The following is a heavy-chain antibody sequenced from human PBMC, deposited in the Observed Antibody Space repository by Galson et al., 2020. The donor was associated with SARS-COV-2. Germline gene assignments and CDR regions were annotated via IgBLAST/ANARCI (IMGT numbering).Heavy chain of an antibody. D-gene: IGHD3-10*01. CDR3: ARDRIGGGGSGSYYNGWVDAFDI. CDR2: IYYSGST. CDR1: GGSISSGGYY. J-gene: IGHJ3*02. Sequence: SETLSLTCTVSGGSISSGGYYWSWIRQHPGKGLEWIGYIYYSGSTYYNPSLKSRVTISVDTSKNQFSLKLSSVTAADTAVYYCARDRIGGGGSGSYYNGWVDAFDIWGQGTMVTVSS. V-gene: IGHV4-31*03.